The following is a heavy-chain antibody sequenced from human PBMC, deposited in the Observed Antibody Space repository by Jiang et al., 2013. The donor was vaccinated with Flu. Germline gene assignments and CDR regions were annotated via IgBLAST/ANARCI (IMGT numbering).Heavy chain of an antibody. Sequence: SISSSGFFWGWIRQSPGKGLEWIGSIYDSGTTYYFPSLKSRVTISVDTSRNHFSLKLSSVTAADTAVYFCARHSTAFLYGSGSPRGYNWFDPWGQGILVAVSS. V-gene: IGHV4-39*01. D-gene: IGHD3-10*01. CDR2: IYDSGTT. CDR1: SISSSGFF. J-gene: IGHJ5*02. CDR3: ARHSTAFLYGSGSPRGYNWFDP.